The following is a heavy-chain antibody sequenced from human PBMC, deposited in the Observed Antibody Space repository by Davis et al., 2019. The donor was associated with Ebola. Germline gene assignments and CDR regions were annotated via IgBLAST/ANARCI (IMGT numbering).Heavy chain of an antibody. CDR2: ISWNSGSI. D-gene: IGHD6-13*01. V-gene: IGHV3-9*01. CDR1: GFTFDDYA. J-gene: IGHJ4*02. Sequence: GGSLRLSCAASGFTFDDYAMHWVRQAPGKGLEWVSRISWNSGSIGYADSVKGRFTIPRDNAKNSLYLQMKSLRAEDTALYYCAKGRAGTVSKLFDYWGQGTLVTVSS. CDR3: AKGRAGTVSKLFDY.